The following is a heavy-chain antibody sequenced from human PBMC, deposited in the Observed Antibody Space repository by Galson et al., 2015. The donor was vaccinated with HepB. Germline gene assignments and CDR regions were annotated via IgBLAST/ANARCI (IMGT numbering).Heavy chain of an antibody. J-gene: IGHJ5*01. CDR3: AKGYGLFDS. CDR1: GFAFDTHA. Sequence: SLRLSCAASGFAFDTHAMRWVRQAPGRGLEWISGISGNGDSTFYADSVKGRFTVSRDNPNNMLYLQMNSLRAEDAGLYFCAKGYGLFDSWGQGILVTVSS. CDR2: ISGNGDST. V-gene: IGHV3-23*01. D-gene: IGHD5-18*01.